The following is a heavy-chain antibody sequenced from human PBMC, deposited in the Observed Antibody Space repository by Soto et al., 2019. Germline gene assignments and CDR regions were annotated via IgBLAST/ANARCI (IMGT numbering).Heavy chain of an antibody. CDR2: MNPNSGNT. J-gene: IGHJ6*03. CDR1: GYTFTSYD. CDR3: ARAPGCCDYYYYTDV. Sequence: ASGKVSCKASGYTFTSYDINWVRQATGQGLEWMGWMNPNSGNTGYAQKFQGRVTMTRNTSISTAYMELSSLRSEDTAVYYCARAPGCCDYYYYTDVWGKGTTVTVSS. D-gene: IGHD2-15*01. V-gene: IGHV1-8*01.